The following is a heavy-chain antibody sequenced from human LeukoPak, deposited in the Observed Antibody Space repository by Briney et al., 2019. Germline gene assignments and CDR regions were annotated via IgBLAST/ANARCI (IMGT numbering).Heavy chain of an antibody. D-gene: IGHD3-9*01. J-gene: IGHJ4*02. CDR2: IYYSGST. Sequence: SETLSLTCTVSGGSISSGGYYWSWIRQHPGKGLEWIGYIYYSGSTYYNPSLKSRVTISVDTPKNQFSLKLSSVTAADTAVYYCARARALRYDILTGYSFFDYWGQGTLVTVSS. CDR3: ARARALRYDILTGYSFFDY. V-gene: IGHV4-31*03. CDR1: GGSISSGGYY.